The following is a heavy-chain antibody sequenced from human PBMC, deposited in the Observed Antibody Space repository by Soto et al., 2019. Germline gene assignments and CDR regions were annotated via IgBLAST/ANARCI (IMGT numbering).Heavy chain of an antibody. J-gene: IGHJ3*02. CDR2: INHSGST. V-gene: IGHV4-34*01. Sequence: SETLSLTCAVYGGSFSGYYWSWIRQPPGKGLEWIGEINHSGSTNYNPSLKSRVTISVDTSKNQFSLKLSSVTAADTAVYYCARRTRRLVKDAFDIWGQGTMVTVPS. CDR3: ARRTRRLVKDAFDI. CDR1: GGSFSGYY. D-gene: IGHD3-9*01.